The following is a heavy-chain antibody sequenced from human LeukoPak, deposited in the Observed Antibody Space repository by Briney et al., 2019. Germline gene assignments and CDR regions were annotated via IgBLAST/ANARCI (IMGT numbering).Heavy chain of an antibody. CDR3: ATDRHYTMNI. V-gene: IGHV3-30*03. CDR2: TSNDGSDK. D-gene: IGHD3-22*01. CDR1: GFSFRSFA. Sequence: PGGSLRLSCAASGFSFRSFALPWVRQAPGKGLEWVAVTSNDGSDKYHADSVKGRFTISRDNSKNTLFLQMNSLRVDDTAVYYCATDRHYTMNIWGQGTTVTVSS. J-gene: IGHJ6*02.